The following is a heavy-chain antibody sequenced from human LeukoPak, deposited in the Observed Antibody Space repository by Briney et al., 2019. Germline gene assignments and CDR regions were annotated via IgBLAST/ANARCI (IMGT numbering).Heavy chain of an antibody. D-gene: IGHD2-21*02. Sequence: GESLKTSFEGSGDRFTMYWIGWVRQMPGKGLELMGIIYPGDSDTRYSPSFQGQVTTSPDKSISTAYLQWSSLKASDTAMYCCARLPHCGSDCYPNWFDPWGQGTLVTVSS. CDR3: ARLPHCGSDCYPNWFDP. CDR1: GDRFTMYW. J-gene: IGHJ5*02. V-gene: IGHV5-51*01. CDR2: IYPGDSDT.